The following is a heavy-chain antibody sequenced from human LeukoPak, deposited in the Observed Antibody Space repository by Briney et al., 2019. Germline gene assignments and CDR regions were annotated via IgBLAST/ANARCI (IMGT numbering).Heavy chain of an antibody. V-gene: IGHV4-59*08. CDR3: ARHLRSMVRGVITTYYYYGMDV. Sequence: SETLSLTCTVSGGSISSYYWSWIRQPPGKGLEWIGYIYYSGSTNYNPSLKSRVTISVDTSKNQFSLKLSSVTAADTAVYYCARHLRSMVRGVITTYYYYGMDVWGQGTTVTVFS. J-gene: IGHJ6*02. CDR2: IYYSGST. D-gene: IGHD3-10*01. CDR1: GGSISSYY.